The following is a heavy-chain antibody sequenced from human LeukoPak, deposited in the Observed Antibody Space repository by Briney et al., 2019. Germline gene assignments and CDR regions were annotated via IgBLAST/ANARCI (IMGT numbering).Heavy chain of an antibody. CDR2: INSDGSST. CDR3: ARGIAARPSPLGWFDP. Sequence: GGSLRLSCAASGFTFSSYWMHWVRQAPGKGLVWVSRINSDGSSTNYAESVKGRFTISRDNAKNTLYLQMNSLRAEDTAVYYCARGIAARPSPLGWFDPWGQGTLVTVSS. J-gene: IGHJ5*02. CDR1: GFTFSSYW. D-gene: IGHD6-6*01. V-gene: IGHV3-74*01.